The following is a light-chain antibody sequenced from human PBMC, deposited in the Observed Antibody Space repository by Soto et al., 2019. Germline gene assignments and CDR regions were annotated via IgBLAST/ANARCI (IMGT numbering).Light chain of an antibody. CDR3: QQRSNWPFLT. J-gene: IGKJ4*01. CDR2: YAS. CDR1: QTVSRY. Sequence: VLTQSPATLSLSPGERATLSCRASQTVSRYLAWYQQKHGQAPRLLIYYASTRATGLPARFSGSGSGTDYTLTISSLEPEDFAVYYCQQRSNWPFLTFGGGTKVEI. V-gene: IGKV3-11*01.